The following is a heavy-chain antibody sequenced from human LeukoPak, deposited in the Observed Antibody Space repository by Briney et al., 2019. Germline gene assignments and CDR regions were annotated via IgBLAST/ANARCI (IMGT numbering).Heavy chain of an antibody. V-gene: IGHV3-30-3*01. J-gene: IGHJ3*02. D-gene: IGHD6-13*01. CDR3: AVSAAGIGHAFDI. Sequence: PGGSLRLSCAASGFTFSSYAMHWVRQAPGKGLEWVAVISYDGSNKYYADSVKGRFTISRDNSKNTLYLQMNSLRAEDTAVYYCAVSAAGIGHAFDIWGQGTMVTVSS. CDR1: GFTFSSYA. CDR2: ISYDGSNK.